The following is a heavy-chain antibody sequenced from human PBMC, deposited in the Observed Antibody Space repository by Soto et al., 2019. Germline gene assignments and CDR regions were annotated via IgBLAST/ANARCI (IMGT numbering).Heavy chain of an antibody. D-gene: IGHD5-12*01. CDR3: ARDLGGYGYFDY. V-gene: IGHV3-11*01. J-gene: IGHJ4*02. CDR1: GFTFSDYY. CDR2: ITSSGSTM. Sequence: QVQLVESGGGLVKPGGSLRLSCAASGFTFSDYYMSWIRQAPGKGLEWVSYITSSGSTMSYAESVKGRFTISRDNAKNSLYLQMDSLRAEDTAVYHCARDLGGYGYFDYWGQGTLVTVSP.